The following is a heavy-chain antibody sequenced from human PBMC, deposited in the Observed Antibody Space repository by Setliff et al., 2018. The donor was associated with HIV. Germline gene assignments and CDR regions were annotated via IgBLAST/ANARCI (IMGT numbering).Heavy chain of an antibody. V-gene: IGHV4-59*01. CDR2: IYYSGST. J-gene: IGHJ4*02. Sequence: SETLSLTCTVSGGSISSYYWGWIRQPPGKGLGWIGYIYYSGSTNYNPTLKSRVTIAGDTSKNQFSLKLSSVTAAGTAVYYCARVEVLQFLERFREYYFDYWGQGTLVTVSS. CDR3: ARVEVLQFLERFREYYFDY. D-gene: IGHD3-3*01. CDR1: GGSISSYY.